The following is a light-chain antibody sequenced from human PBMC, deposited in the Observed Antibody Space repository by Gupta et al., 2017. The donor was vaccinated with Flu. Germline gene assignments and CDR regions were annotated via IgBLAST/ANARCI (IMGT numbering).Light chain of an antibody. CDR1: TSNIGNNY. J-gene: IGLJ3*02. Sequence: ISCSGSTSNIGNNYVSWYQQLPGTSPTLLIYANNPRPSGIPDRFSGSKSGTSATLGIAGLQTGDEADSHCATWDTALSAGVFGGGTKLTVL. CDR2: ANN. V-gene: IGLV1-51*02. CDR3: ATWDTALSAGV.